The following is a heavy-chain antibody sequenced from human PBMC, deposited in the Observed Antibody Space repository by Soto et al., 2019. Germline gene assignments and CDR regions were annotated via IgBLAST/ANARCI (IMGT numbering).Heavy chain of an antibody. V-gene: IGHV3-23*01. CDR2: ISGSGGTT. CDR3: AKDRHPDGIWTFDY. CDR1: GFTFSSFA. J-gene: IGHJ4*02. Sequence: PGGSLRLSCAAFGFTFSSFAMSWVRQAPGKGLEWVSAISGSGGTTQYADSVKGRFTISRDNSKNTAYLQMNSLSAEDTALYYCAKDRHPDGIWTFDYWGQGAPVTVSS. D-gene: IGHD3-9*01.